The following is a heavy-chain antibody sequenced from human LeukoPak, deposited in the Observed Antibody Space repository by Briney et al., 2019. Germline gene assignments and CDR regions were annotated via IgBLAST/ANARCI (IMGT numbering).Heavy chain of an antibody. CDR2: IYGGGGT. Sequence: PGGSLRLSCAASGFTVSSNYMSWVRQAPGKGLEWVSVIYGGGGTYYADSVTGRFTISRDHSKNTVYLQMNSLRDEDTAMYYCARDLAVSDYWGQGTLVTVSS. CDR1: GFTVSSNY. CDR3: ARDLAVSDY. J-gene: IGHJ4*02. V-gene: IGHV3-53*01.